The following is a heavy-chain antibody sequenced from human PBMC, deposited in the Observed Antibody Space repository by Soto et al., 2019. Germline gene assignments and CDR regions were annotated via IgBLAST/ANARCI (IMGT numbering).Heavy chain of an antibody. Sequence: QITLNESGPTVVRPTETLTLTCRFSGFSLTTSGVGVGWIRQSPGKAPEWLALLYWDDDKRYSASLKSRLTITKDTSKNQVVLTVSDLDPTDRATYYCAHRVLRTVFGLVTTTAIYFDFWGQGTPVAVSS. V-gene: IGHV2-5*02. CDR3: AHRVLRTVFGLVTTTAIYFDF. J-gene: IGHJ4*02. CDR2: LYWDDDK. CDR1: GFSLTTSGVG. D-gene: IGHD3-3*01.